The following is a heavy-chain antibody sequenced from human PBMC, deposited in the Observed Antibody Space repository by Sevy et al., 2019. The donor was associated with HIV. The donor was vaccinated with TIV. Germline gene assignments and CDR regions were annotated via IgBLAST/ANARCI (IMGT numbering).Heavy chain of an antibody. J-gene: IGHJ4*02. D-gene: IGHD3-22*01. Sequence: ASVKVSCKVSGYTLSQISMHWVRQAPGKGLEWMGSFDPENGETIYAKKFQARVTMTDDTSTDTAYMELSSLGSDDPAEYYCATTKDYYDSSGSPFDSWGQGTLVTVSS. CDR3: ATTKDYYDSSGSPFDS. V-gene: IGHV1-24*01. CDR1: GYTLSQIS. CDR2: FDPENGET.